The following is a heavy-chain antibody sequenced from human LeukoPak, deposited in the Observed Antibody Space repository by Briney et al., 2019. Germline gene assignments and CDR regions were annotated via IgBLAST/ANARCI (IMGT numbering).Heavy chain of an antibody. CDR3: TTDAVARDAFDI. CDR2: SKSESDGGTT. V-gene: IGHV3-15*01. CDR1: GFAFTNAW. J-gene: IGHJ3*02. Sequence: PGGSLRLSCAASGFAFTNAWMNWVRQAPGKGPEWVGRSKSESDGGTTDYNTPVKGRFIISRDDSRSTLCLQMNSLKSEDTAVYYCTTDAVARDAFDIWGQGTTVTVSS.